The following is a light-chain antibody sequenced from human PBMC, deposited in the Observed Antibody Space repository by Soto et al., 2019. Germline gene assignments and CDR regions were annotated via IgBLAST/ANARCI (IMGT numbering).Light chain of an antibody. Sequence: QSALTQPASMSASPGQSITISCTGTSSNVGTYDLVSWYQHHPDKAPKLIIYEGTKRPSGISSRFSGSKSGNTASLTISGFQAEDDADYYCCSFAVGAAVVFGGGTKVTVL. J-gene: IGLJ2*01. CDR1: SSNVGTYDL. CDR2: EGT. CDR3: CSFAVGAAVV. V-gene: IGLV2-23*01.